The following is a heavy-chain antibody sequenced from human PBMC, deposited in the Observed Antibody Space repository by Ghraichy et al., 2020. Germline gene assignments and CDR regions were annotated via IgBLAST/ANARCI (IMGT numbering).Heavy chain of an antibody. V-gene: IGHV3-23*01. CDR1: GFTFSNYA. CDR3: AKGRASSGYSDGMDV. D-gene: IGHD3-22*01. Sequence: GGSLRLSCAASGFTFSNYAMSWVRQAPGKGLEWVSSIRGSGGSTNYADSVKGRFTISRDNSKNTVYLQMNSLRDEETAVYYCAKGRASSGYSDGMDVWGQGTTVTVSS. CDR2: IRGSGGST. J-gene: IGHJ6*02.